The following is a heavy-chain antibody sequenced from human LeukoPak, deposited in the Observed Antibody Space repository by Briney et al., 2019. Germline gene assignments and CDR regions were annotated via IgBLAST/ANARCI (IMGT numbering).Heavy chain of an antibody. Sequence: SETLSLTCAVSGGSISSSNWWSWVRQPPGKGPEWIGYIYYSGSTNYNPSLKSRVTISVDTSKNQFSLKLSSVTAADTAVYYCARGVWFGESYYFDYWGQGTLVTVSS. CDR2: IYYSGST. CDR3: ARGVWFGESYYFDY. V-gene: IGHV4-4*02. CDR1: GGSISSSNW. J-gene: IGHJ4*02. D-gene: IGHD3-10*01.